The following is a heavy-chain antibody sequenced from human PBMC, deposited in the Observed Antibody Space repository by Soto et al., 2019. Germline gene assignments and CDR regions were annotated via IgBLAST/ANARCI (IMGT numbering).Heavy chain of an antibody. CDR2: ISSNGGST. D-gene: IGHD3-10*01. J-gene: IGHJ4*02. CDR1: GFTFSSYS. V-gene: IGHV3-64D*06. CDR3: VKDGAYGSGSRIDY. Sequence: PGGSLRLSCAASGFTFSSYSMNWVRQAPGKGLEYVSAISSNGGSTYYADSVKGRFTISRDNSKNTLYLQMSSLRAEDTAVYYCVKDGAYGSGSRIDYWGQGTLVTVS.